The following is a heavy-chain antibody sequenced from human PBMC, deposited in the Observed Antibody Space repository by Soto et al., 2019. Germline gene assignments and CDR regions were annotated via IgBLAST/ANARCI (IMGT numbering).Heavy chain of an antibody. D-gene: IGHD7-27*01. CDR1: GGSISTVDYW. Sequence: QVQLQESGPGLVKPSQTLSLTCTVSGGSISTVDYWWSWIRQSPDMGLEWIGHIYDGGRTYNNPSLERXXTXSXXTSKSQLYLTLSSVSAADTAVYYCARGPSGDKVDSWGQGTLVTVSS. CDR2: IYDGGRT. J-gene: IGHJ4*02. CDR3: ARGPSGDKVDS. V-gene: IGHV4-30-4*01.